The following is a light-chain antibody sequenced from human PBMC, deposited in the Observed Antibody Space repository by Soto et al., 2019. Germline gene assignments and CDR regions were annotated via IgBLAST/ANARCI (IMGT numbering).Light chain of an antibody. CDR3: ASWDDSFHGVI. V-gene: IGLV1-36*01. CDR2: YDN. J-gene: IGLJ2*01. Sequence: QSVLTQPPSVSAAPRQRVTISCSGGTSNIGNNAVNWCRQVPGQAPTLVMYYDNVLPSGVSDRFSGSESGTSASLTINNLQSEDEADYYCASWDDSFHGVIFGGGTKLTVL. CDR1: TSNIGNNA.